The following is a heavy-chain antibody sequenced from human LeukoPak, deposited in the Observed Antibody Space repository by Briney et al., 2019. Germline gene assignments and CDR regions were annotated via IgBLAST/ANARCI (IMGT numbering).Heavy chain of an antibody. CDR2: ISDDGRDT. CDR3: ARAPYYDILTGLYQGIIY. Sequence: GGSLRLSCAASEFTFRNYDMTWVRQAPGKGLEWVAHISDDGRDTHYTNSVKGRFTISRDNSKNTLYLQMNSLRAEDTAVYYCARAPYYDILTGLYQGIIYWGQGTLVTVSS. D-gene: IGHD3-9*01. V-gene: IGHV3-30*14. CDR1: EFTFRNYD. J-gene: IGHJ4*02.